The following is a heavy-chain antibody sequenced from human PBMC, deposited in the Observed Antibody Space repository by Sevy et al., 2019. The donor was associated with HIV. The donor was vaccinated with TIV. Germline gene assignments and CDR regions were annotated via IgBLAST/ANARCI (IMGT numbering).Heavy chain of an antibody. CDR3: SRRGAFEYDSSGFQSH. V-gene: IGHV1-18*01. CDR1: GYTFTSFG. J-gene: IGHJ4*02. CDR2: ISVYNGKT. D-gene: IGHD3-22*01. Sequence: ASVKVSCKTSGYTFTSFGISWVRQAPGQGLEWVGWISVYNGKTNYAQKFQGRITLTSDTSTRTAYMELRSLRSDDTAVYYCSRRGAFEYDSSGFQSHWGQGTLVTVSS.